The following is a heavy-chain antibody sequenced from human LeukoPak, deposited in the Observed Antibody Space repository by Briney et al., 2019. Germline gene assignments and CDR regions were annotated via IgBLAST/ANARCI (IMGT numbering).Heavy chain of an antibody. CDR1: GFTFSSYW. CDR3: ARDPSALFVPVI. CDR2: IKQDGSEK. D-gene: IGHD3-10*01. V-gene: IGHV3-7*01. Sequence: GGSLRLSCAASGFTFSSYWMSWVRQAPGKGLGWVANIKQDGSEKYYVDSVKGRFTISGDNAKNSLYLQMNSLRAEDTAVYYCARDPSALFVPVIWGQGTMVTVSS. J-gene: IGHJ3*02.